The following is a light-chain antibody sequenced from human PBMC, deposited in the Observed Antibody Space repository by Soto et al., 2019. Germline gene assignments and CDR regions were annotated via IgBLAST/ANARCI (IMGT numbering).Light chain of an antibody. CDR3: QQRSNWPPVVT. CDR1: QSVRSS. V-gene: IGKV3-11*01. Sequence: EIVLTQSPDTLSLSPGERATLSCRASQSVRSSLGWYQQKPGQAPRLLIYDASKRATGIPARFSGSGSGTDFTLTISSLEPEDFAVYYCQQRSNWPPVVTFGPGTKVDIK. J-gene: IGKJ3*01. CDR2: DAS.